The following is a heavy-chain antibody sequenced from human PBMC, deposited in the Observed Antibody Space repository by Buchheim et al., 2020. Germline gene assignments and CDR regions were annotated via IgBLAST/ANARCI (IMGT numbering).Heavy chain of an antibody. CDR3: ARARGRYFGGREFDY. CDR1: GGSISSGGYS. D-gene: IGHD3-9*01. J-gene: IGHJ4*02. Sequence: QVQLQESGPGLVKPSETLSLTCAVSGGSISSGGYSWSWIRQPPGKGLEWIGYIYHSGSTYYNPSLKSRVTISVDRSKNQFSLKLSSVTAADTAVYYCARARGRYFGGREFDYWGQGTL. V-gene: IGHV4-30-2*01. CDR2: IYHSGST.